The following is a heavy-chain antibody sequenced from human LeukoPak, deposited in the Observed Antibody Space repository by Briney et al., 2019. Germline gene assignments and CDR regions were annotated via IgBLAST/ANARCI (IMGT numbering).Heavy chain of an antibody. CDR1: GFSFSTYG. Sequence: PGGSLRLSCAASGFSFSTYGMHWVRQAPGKGLEWVAFTRFDGRNKYFADSVKGRFTISRDNSKNTLYLQMNSLRPEDTAVYYCAKSHNKYSGYGSVYYYYYMDVWGKGTTVTISS. V-gene: IGHV3-30*02. J-gene: IGHJ6*03. D-gene: IGHD5-12*01. CDR2: TRFDGRNK. CDR3: AKSHNKYSGYGSVYYYYYMDV.